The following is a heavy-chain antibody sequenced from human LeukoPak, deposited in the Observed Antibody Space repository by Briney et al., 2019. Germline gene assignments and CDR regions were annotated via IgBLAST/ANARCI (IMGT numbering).Heavy chain of an antibody. Sequence: GSLRLSCAASGFTFSSYAMSWVRQAPGNGLEWVSAISGSGGSTYYADSVKGRFTISRDNSKNTLYLQMNSLRAEDTAVYYCAKRRGSGTWGLDYWGQGTLVTVSS. J-gene: IGHJ4*02. V-gene: IGHV3-23*01. D-gene: IGHD3-10*01. CDR1: GFTFSSYA. CDR2: ISGSGGST. CDR3: AKRRGSGTWGLDY.